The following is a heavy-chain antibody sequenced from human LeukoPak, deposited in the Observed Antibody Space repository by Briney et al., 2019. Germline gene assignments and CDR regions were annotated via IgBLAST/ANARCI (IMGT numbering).Heavy chain of an antibody. CDR2: ISYDGSNK. CDR1: GFTFSSYG. CDR3: AKVPGYNLGNDYFDY. Sequence: GGSLRLSCAASGFTFSSYGMHWVRQAPGKGMEWVAVISYDGSNKYYADSVKGRFTISRDNSKNTLYLQMNSLRAEDTAVYYCAKVPGYNLGNDYFDYWGQGTLVTVSS. V-gene: IGHV3-30*18. J-gene: IGHJ4*02. D-gene: IGHD5-24*01.